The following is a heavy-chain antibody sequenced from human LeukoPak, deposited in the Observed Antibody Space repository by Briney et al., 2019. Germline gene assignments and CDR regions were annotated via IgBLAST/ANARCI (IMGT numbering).Heavy chain of an antibody. D-gene: IGHD6-13*01. CDR3: ARPSYSSSWLPFDY. Sequence: GESLKISCKGSGYKFTSNWIGWVRQMPGKGPEWMGIIHPSDSDTRYSPSFQGQVTISADKSISTAYLQWSSLKASDTAMYYCARPSYSSSWLPFDYWGQGTLVTVSS. V-gene: IGHV5-51*01. CDR1: GYKFTSNW. CDR2: IHPSDSDT. J-gene: IGHJ4*02.